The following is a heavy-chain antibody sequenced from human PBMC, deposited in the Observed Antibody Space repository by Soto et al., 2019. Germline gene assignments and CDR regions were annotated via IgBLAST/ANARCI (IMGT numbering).Heavy chain of an antibody. CDR1: GFTFSNYW. V-gene: IGHV3-7*01. D-gene: IGHD2-21*01. J-gene: IGHJ5*02. CDR3: ASARHIGP. Sequence: GGSMRLSCAASGFTFSNYWMSWVRQAPGKGLEWVANIKEDGSERNYVDSVKGRFTISRDNAENSLYLQMNSLRAEDTAVYYCASARHIGPWGQGTLVTVSS. CDR2: IKEDGSER.